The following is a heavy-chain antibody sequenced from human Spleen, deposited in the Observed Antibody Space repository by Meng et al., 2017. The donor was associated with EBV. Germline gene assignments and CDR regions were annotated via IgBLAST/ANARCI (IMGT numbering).Heavy chain of an antibody. V-gene: IGHV4-30-4*01. J-gene: IGHJ4*02. Sequence: QVQLQESGPGLVKPSQXLSLTCAVSGGSIRRGGYYWSWIRQPPGKGLEWIGYIYYDGTTYHNPSLKSRVIISLDTSKNQFSLRLSSVTAADTAVYWCSRGFGGGYDLAFDNWGQGTLVTVSS. CDR1: GGSIRRGGYY. D-gene: IGHD5-12*01. CDR3: SRGFGGGYDLAFDN. CDR2: IYYDGTT.